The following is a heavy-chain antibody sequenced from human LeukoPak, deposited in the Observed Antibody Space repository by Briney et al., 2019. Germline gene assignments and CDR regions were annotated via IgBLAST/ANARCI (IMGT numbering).Heavy chain of an antibody. V-gene: IGHV1-69*13. CDR2: IIPIFGTA. CDR3: AREGDYSGYDLGAYTSEFDY. Sequence: ASVKVSCKASGGTFSSYAISWVRQAPGQGLEWMGGIIPIFGTANYAQKFQGRVTITADESTSTAYMELSSLRSEDTAVFYCAREGDYSGYDLGAYTSEFDYWGQGTLSPSPQ. D-gene: IGHD5-12*01. J-gene: IGHJ4*02. CDR1: GGTFSSYA.